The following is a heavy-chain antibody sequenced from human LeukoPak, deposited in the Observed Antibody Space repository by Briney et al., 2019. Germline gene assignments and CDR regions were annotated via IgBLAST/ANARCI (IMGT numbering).Heavy chain of an antibody. CDR3: ARERDYDSSGYYRAFDY. CDR2: IYYSGST. D-gene: IGHD3-22*01. Sequence: PSETLSLTCTVSGGSISSSSYYWGWIRQPPGKGLEWIGSIYYSGSTYYNPSLKSRVTISVDTSKNQFSLRLSSVTAADTAVYYCARERDYDSSGYYRAFDYWGQGTLVTVSS. V-gene: IGHV4-39*07. CDR1: GGSISSSSYY. J-gene: IGHJ4*02.